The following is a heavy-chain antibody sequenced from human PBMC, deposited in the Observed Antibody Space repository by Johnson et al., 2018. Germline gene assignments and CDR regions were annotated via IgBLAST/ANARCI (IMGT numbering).Heavy chain of an antibody. J-gene: IGHJ3*02. V-gene: IGHV3-30*03. D-gene: IGHD2-15*01. CDR2: ISSDGSRK. CDR1: GFTFSNYA. CDR3: ARVNVGFCSAAACYGDAFDI. Sequence: QVQLVQSGGGVVQXGRSVRLSCAASGFTFSNYAMHWVRQAPGGGLEWVAVISSDGSRKYYADSVKGRFPVAREDAKNSFYLQMNGLRAGDTAVYYCARVNVGFCSAAACYGDAFDIWGQGTLVTVSS.